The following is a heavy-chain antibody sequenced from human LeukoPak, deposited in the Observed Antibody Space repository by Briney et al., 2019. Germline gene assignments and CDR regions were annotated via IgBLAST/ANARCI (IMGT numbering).Heavy chain of an antibody. V-gene: IGHV4-34*01. CDR1: GGSISSYY. D-gene: IGHD3/OR15-3a*01. CDR2: INHSGST. CDR3: AIHPDLDSPRRKYHFDY. J-gene: IGHJ4*02. Sequence: SETLSLTCTVSGGSISSYYWSWIRQPPGKGLEWIGEINHSGSTNYNPSLKSRVTISVDTSKNQFSLRLISVTAADTAVYYCAIHPDLDSPRRKYHFDYWGQGTLVTVSS.